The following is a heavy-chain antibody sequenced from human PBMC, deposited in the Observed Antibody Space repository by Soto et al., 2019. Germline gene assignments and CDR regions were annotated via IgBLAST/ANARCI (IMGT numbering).Heavy chain of an antibody. V-gene: IGHV3-23*01. CDR1: GFTFSSYA. CDR2: ISGSDGST. CDR3: AKDGAAAGLNWFDP. J-gene: IGHJ5*02. D-gene: IGHD6-13*01. Sequence: SLRLSCAASGFTFSSYAMSWVRQAPGKGLEWVSAISGSDGSTYYAGSVKGRFTISRDNSKNTLYLQMNSLRAEDTAVYYCAKDGAAAGLNWFDPWGRGTLVTVSS.